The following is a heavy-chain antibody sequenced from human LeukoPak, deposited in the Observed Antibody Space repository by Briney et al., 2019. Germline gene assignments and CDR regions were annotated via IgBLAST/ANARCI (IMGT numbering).Heavy chain of an antibody. CDR2: ISSSSSYI. CDR3: ARDLSGYYYYGMDV. CDR1: GFTFSSYS. Sequence: PGGSLRLSCAASGFTFSSYSMNWVRQAPGKGLEWVSSISSSSSYIYYADSVKGRFTISRDNAKNSLYLQMNSLRAEDTAVYYCARDLSGYYYYGMDVWGQGTTVTVSS. D-gene: IGHD3-10*01. J-gene: IGHJ6*02. V-gene: IGHV3-21*01.